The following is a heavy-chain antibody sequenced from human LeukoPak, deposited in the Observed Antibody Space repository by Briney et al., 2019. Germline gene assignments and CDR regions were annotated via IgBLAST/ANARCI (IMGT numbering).Heavy chain of an antibody. CDR1: GGSMSSYY. Sequence: SETLSLTCTVSGGSMSSYYWSWIRQPPGKGLGWIGYIYYSGSTNYKPSLKSRVTISVDKSKNQFSLKLSSVTPADTAVYYCARDRCSGGSCHSDYWGQGTLVTVSS. J-gene: IGHJ4*02. V-gene: IGHV4-59*01. CDR2: IYYSGST. CDR3: ARDRCSGGSCHSDY. D-gene: IGHD2-15*01.